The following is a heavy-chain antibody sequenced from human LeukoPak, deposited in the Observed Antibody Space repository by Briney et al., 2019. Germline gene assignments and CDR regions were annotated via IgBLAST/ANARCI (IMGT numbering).Heavy chain of an antibody. Sequence: PGGSLRLSCVVSGLTFSSYSMNWVRQAPGKGLEWVSYISSSGRTIYYADSVKGRFTISRDNAKNSLYPQMNSLRAEDTAVYYCAQMTEGNYGQGYFDYWSQGTLVTVSS. CDR2: ISSSGRTI. CDR3: AQMTEGNYGQGYFDY. D-gene: IGHD3-16*01. CDR1: GLTFSSYS. J-gene: IGHJ4*02. V-gene: IGHV3-48*04.